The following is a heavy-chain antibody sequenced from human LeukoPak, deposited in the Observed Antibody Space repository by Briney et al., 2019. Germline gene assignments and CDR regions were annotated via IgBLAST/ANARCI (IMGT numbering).Heavy chain of an antibody. CDR2: ISDSGDDT. CDR3: AKDRRTLDAFDV. CDR1: GFTFSSYA. J-gene: IGHJ3*01. V-gene: IGHV3-23*01. Sequence: GGSLRLSCAASGFTFSSYATSWVRQAPGKGLEWVSGISDSGDDTYYADSVKGRFTISRDNSKNTLYLQMNSLRVEDTAVYNCAKDRRTLDAFDVWGQGTMVTVSS.